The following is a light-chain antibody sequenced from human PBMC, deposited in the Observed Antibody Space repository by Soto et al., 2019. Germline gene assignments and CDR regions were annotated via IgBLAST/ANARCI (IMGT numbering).Light chain of an antibody. V-gene: IGLV2-11*01. CDR1: SSDVGGYNY. CDR2: DVS. CDR3: CSYAGSYV. J-gene: IGLJ1*01. Sequence: VLTQPRSVSGSPGQSVTISCTGTSSDVGGYNYVSWYQQHPGKAPKLMIYDVSKRPSGVPDRFSGSKSGNTASLTISGLQAEDEADYYCCSYAGSYVFGTGTKLTVL.